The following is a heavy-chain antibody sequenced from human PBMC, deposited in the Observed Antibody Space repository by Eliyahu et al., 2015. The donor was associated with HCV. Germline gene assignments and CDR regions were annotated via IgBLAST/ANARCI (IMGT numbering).Heavy chain of an antibody. V-gene: IGHV3-9*01. CDR3: AKGHYGSGSYYTLDY. Sequence: EVQLVESGGGLVQPGXSLXXSCSASGFTFVXYAMXWVXQAPRKGLEWVSXISWNSGSIGYADSVKGRFTISRDNAKNSLYLQMNSLRAEDTALYYCAKGHYGSGSYYTLDYWGQGTLVTVSS. CDR1: GFTFVXYA. J-gene: IGHJ4*02. D-gene: IGHD3-10*01. CDR2: ISWNSGSI.